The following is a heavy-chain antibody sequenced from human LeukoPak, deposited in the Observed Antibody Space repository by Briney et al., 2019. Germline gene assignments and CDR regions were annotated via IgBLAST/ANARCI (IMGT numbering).Heavy chain of an antibody. V-gene: IGHV4-34*01. CDR2: INHSGST. Sequence: SETLSLTCAVYGGSFSGYYWSWIRQPPGPGLEWIGEINHSGSTYYDPSLKSRVTISVDTSKNQFSLKLSSVTAADTAVYYCAREPTAMVTPFDYCGQGTLVAVSS. D-gene: IGHD5-18*01. J-gene: IGHJ4*02. CDR1: GGSFSGYY. CDR3: AREPTAMVTPFDY.